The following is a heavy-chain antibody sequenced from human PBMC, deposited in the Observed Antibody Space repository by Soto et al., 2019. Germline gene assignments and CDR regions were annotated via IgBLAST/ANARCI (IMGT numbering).Heavy chain of an antibody. CDR1: GFTFSNYG. D-gene: IGHD1-26*01. V-gene: IGHV3-33*01. CDR3: ASDLVGASDSYGLDV. CDR2: IWHDGNNK. J-gene: IGHJ6*02. Sequence: GGSLRLSCAASGFTFSNYGMHWVRQAPGKGLEWVAIIWHDGNNKYYADSVRGRFIISRDNSKNRLYLQMNSLRAEDTAVYYCASDLVGASDSYGLDVWGQGPPVTVSS.